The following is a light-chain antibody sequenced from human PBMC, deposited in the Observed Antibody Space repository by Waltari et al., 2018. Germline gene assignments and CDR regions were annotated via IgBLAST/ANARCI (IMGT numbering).Light chain of an antibody. V-gene: IGLV3-1*01. J-gene: IGLJ1*01. CDR3: QAWDSSTRYV. Sequence: SYELTQPPSVSVSPGQTASITCSGDKLGAKYACWYQRKPGQSPVLFIYQDTQRPSGIPERFSGSSSGNTATLTIGGTQAMDEADYYCQAWDSSTRYVFGSGTKVTVL. CDR1: KLGAKY. CDR2: QDT.